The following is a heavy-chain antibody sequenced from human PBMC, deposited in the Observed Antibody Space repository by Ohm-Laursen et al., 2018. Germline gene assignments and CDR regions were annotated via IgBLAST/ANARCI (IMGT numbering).Heavy chain of an antibody. D-gene: IGHD6-19*01. CDR3: ARHPVGSSSGWSPFDY. V-gene: IGHV4-4*07. CDR1: GGSISSYY. J-gene: IGHJ4*02. Sequence: TLSLTCAVSGGSISSYYWSWIRQPAGKGLEWIGRIYTSGSTNYNPSLKSRVTMSVDTSKNQFSLKLSSVTAADTAVYYCARHPVGSSSGWSPFDYWGQGTLVTVSS. CDR2: IYTSGST.